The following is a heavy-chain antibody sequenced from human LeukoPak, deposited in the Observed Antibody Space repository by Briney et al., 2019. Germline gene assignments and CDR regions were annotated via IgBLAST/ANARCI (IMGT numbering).Heavy chain of an antibody. V-gene: IGHV3-30*18. CDR1: GFTFSSYG. J-gene: IGHJ4*02. D-gene: IGHD6-19*01. CDR2: ISYDGSNK. Sequence: GGSLRLSCAASGFTFSSYGMHWVRQAPGKGLEWVAVISYDGSNKYYADSVKGRFTISRDNSKNTLYLQMNSLRAEGTAVYYCAKGTYSSGWYLSLFDYWGQGTLVTVSS. CDR3: AKGTYSSGWYLSLFDY.